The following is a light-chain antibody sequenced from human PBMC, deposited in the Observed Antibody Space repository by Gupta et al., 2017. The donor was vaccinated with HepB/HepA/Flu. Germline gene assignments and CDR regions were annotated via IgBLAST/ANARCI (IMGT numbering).Light chain of an antibody. J-gene: IGLJ1*01. CDR2: GNS. CDR1: SSNIGAGYD. CDR3: QSYASTQSGLYV. V-gene: IGLV1-40*01. Sequence: QSVLTQPPSVSGAPGQRVTISCTGSSSNIGAGYDVHWYQQLPGTAPKLLILGNSNRRSAAPDPFSSSNSGASAALAITPLPAEDGADDYCQSYASTQSGLYVCGAGTKLT.